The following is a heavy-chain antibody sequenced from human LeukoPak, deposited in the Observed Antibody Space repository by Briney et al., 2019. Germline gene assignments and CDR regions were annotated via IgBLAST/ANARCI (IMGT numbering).Heavy chain of an antibody. V-gene: IGHV3-66*01. CDR3: ARDLPLPQYSGSYGRFDY. Sequence: GRSLRLSCAASGFTVSSNYMSWVRQAPGKGLEWVSVIYTDGTPYYADSVKGRFTMSRDSSKNTLYLQMNSLRAEDTAVYYCARDLPLPQYSGSYGRFDYWGQGTLVTVSS. J-gene: IGHJ4*02. CDR2: IYTDGTP. D-gene: IGHD1-26*01. CDR1: GFTVSSNY.